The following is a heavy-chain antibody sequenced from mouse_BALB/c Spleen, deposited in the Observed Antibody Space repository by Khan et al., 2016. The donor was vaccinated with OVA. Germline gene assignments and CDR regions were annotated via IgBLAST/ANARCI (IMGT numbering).Heavy chain of an antibody. D-gene: IGHD3-1*01. V-gene: IGHV3-6*02. Sequence: EVQLQESGPGLVKPSQSLSLTCSVTGYSITSGYFWNWIRQFPGNKLEWMGYIRYDGDSNYNPSLKNRISITRDTSQIHFFLKLNSVTPEDTTTYYCARGGSSGPAWLAYWGQGALVTVSA. CDR3: ARGGSSGPAWLAY. CDR2: IRYDGDS. J-gene: IGHJ3*01. CDR1: GYSITSGYF.